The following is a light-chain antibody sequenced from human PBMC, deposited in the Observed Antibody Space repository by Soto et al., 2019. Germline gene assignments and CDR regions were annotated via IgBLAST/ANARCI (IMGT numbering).Light chain of an antibody. CDR2: STS. V-gene: IGKV3D-20*02. J-gene: IGKJ4*01. CDR3: QQRSNWPLT. CDR1: QSVGDTY. Sequence: EIVLTQSPGTLSLSPGERATLSCRASQSVGDTYLAWYQQKPGQAPRLLMYSTSIRATGIPDRFSGSGSGTDFTLTISSLEPEDFAVYYCQQRSNWPLTFGGGTKVDIK.